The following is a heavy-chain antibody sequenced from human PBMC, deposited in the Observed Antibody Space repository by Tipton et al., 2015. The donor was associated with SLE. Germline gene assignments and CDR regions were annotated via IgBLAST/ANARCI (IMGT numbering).Heavy chain of an antibody. CDR3: ARVDSWYGMDY. Sequence: TLSLTCTVSGVSISTDYWSWIRQPPGKGLEWIGYMYYTGRTNYNPSLKSRLTMSVDTSKNQFSLRVTSVTAADTAVYYCARVDSWYGMDYWGQGTLVTVSA. CDR2: MYYTGRT. D-gene: IGHD6-13*01. J-gene: IGHJ4*02. CDR1: GVSISTDY. V-gene: IGHV4-59*12.